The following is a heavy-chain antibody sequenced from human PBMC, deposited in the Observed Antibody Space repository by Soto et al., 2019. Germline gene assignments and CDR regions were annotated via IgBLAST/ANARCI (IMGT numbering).Heavy chain of an antibody. V-gene: IGHV4-30-4*01. CDR2: IYYSGST. CDR3: ARDSRAVYGSGASDC. D-gene: IGHD3-10*01. CDR1: GGSISSGDYY. J-gene: IGHJ4*02. Sequence: SETLSLTCTVSGGSISSGDYYWSWIRQPPGKGLGWIGYIYYSGSTYYNPSLKSRVTISVDTSKNQFSLKLSSVTAADTAVYYCARDSRAVYGSGASDCLGQRTLGPVSS.